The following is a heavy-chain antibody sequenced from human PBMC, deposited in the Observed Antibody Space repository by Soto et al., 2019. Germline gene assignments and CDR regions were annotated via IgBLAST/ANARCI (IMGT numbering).Heavy chain of an antibody. CDR2: ISYDGSNK. CDR1: GFTFSSYG. J-gene: IGHJ4*02. CDR3: AKERGRGYAFDY. V-gene: IGHV3-30*18. D-gene: IGHD5-12*01. Sequence: GGSLRLSCAASGFTFSSYGMHWVRQAPGKGLEWVAVISYDGSNKYYADSVKGRFTISRDNSKNTLYLQMNSLRAEDTAVYYCAKERGRGYAFDYWGQGTLVTVSS.